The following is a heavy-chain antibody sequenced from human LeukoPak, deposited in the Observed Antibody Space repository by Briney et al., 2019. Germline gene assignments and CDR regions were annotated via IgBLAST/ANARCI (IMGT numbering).Heavy chain of an antibody. V-gene: IGHV4-4*02. CDR1: GGSITSTNW. J-gene: IGHJ4*02. CDR3: VKGKDY. Sequence: PSGTLSLTCAVSGGSITSTNWWSWVRQPPGKGLEWIGEIHHSGSTNYNPSLKSRVTISVDKSKDQFSLKVTSVTAADTAVYYCVKGKDYWGQGTLVTVSS. CDR2: IHHSGST.